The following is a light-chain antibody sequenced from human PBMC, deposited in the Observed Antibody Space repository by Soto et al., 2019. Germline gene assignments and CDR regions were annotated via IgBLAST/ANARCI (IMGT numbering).Light chain of an antibody. CDR2: DAS. CDR3: RQYNSYWT. Sequence: DIQMTQSPSTLSASVGDRVTITCRASQSISSWLAWYQQKSGKAPKLLIYDASSLESGVPSRFSGSGSGTEFTLTISTLQPDDFATYYCRQYNSYWTFGQGTKV. CDR1: QSISSW. V-gene: IGKV1-5*01. J-gene: IGKJ1*01.